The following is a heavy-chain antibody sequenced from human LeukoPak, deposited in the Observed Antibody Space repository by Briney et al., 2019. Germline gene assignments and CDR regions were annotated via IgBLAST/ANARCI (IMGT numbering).Heavy chain of an antibody. D-gene: IGHD3-22*01. CDR1: GGSISRYY. CDR2: IYDSGST. Sequence: SETLSLTCTVSGGSISRYYWSWIRQPPGKGLEWIGYIYDSGSTNYNPSLKSRITISVDTSKKQFSLNLSSVTAADTAVYYCARGAYYYDSSGYNWYFDLWGRGTLVTVSS. CDR3: ARGAYYYDSSGYNWYFDL. V-gene: IGHV4-59*01. J-gene: IGHJ2*01.